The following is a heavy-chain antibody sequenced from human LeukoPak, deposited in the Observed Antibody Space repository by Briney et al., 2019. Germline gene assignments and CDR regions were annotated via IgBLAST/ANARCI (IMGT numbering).Heavy chain of an antibody. CDR3: AGTLINWFDP. CDR1: GFTFSDYE. CDR2: ISSSGSIT. J-gene: IGHJ5*02. D-gene: IGHD3-10*01. V-gene: IGHV3-48*03. Sequence: GGSLRLSCAASGFTFSDYEMTWVRQAPGKGLEWISYISSSGSITSHADSVKGRFTISRDNSKNTAYLQMNSLRIEDTAVYYCAGTLINWFDPWGQGTLVTVSS.